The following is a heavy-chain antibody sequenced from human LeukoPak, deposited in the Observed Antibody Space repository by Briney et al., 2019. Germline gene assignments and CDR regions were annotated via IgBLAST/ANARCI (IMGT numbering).Heavy chain of an antibody. Sequence: GRSLRLSCAASGFTFSSYAMHWVRQAPGKGLEWVAVISYDGSNKYYADSVKGRFTISGDNSKNTLYLQMNSLRAEDTAVYYCARENSGYDSGLDYWGQGTLVTVSS. CDR2: ISYDGSNK. J-gene: IGHJ4*02. CDR3: ARENSGYDSGLDY. CDR1: GFTFSSYA. D-gene: IGHD5-12*01. V-gene: IGHV3-30*04.